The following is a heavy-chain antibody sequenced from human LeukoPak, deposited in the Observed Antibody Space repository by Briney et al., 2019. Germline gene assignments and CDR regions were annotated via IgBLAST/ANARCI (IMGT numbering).Heavy chain of an antibody. CDR1: GYTLTSYG. CDR2: ISAYNGNT. CDR3: ARARRIVASYFDY. V-gene: IGHV1-18*01. J-gene: IGHJ4*02. D-gene: IGHD5-12*01. Sequence: GGSLRVSCTASGYTLTSYGISWVRQAPGQGLEWMGWISAYNGNTNYAPKLKGRVTMTTDTSTSTAYMELRSLRSEDTAVYYCARARRIVASYFDYWGQGTLVTVTS.